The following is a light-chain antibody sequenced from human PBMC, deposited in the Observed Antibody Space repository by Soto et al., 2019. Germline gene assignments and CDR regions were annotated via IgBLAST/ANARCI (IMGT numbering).Light chain of an antibody. CDR2: GAS. J-gene: IGKJ1*01. Sequence: EIVLTQFPDTLSLSPGERATLSCRASQSVSSSSLAWYQQKRGQAPRLLIHGASSGATGIPDRFSGSGSGTDFTLTISRLEPEDFAVYYCQQYGSSPRTFGQGTKVEV. V-gene: IGKV3-20*01. CDR3: QQYGSSPRT. CDR1: QSVSSSS.